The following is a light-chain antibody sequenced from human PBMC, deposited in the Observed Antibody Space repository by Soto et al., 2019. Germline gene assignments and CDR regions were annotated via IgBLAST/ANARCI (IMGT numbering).Light chain of an antibody. CDR2: EVS. Sequence: QSALTQPASVSGSPGQSITISCTGTGSDVGGYNYVSWSQQHPGKAPQLLIYEVSNRPSGVSNRFSGSKSGNTASLSISGLQAEDEADYYCSSYTISSTYVFGTGTKLTVL. J-gene: IGLJ1*01. CDR1: GSDVGGYNY. CDR3: SSYTISSTYV. V-gene: IGLV2-14*01.